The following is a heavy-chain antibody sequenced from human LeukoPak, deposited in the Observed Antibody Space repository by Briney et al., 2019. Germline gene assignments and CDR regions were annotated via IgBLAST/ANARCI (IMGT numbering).Heavy chain of an antibody. J-gene: IGHJ4*02. V-gene: IGHV3-9*01. CDR3: AKGNSAWSSGYSAYFDY. Sequence: GGSLRLSCAASGFTFDDYAMHWVRQAPGKGLEWVSGISWNSGSIGYADSVKGRFTISRDNAKNSLYLQMNSLRAEDTAVYYCAKGNSAWSSGYSAYFDYWGQGTLVTVSS. CDR2: ISWNSGSI. D-gene: IGHD3-22*01. CDR1: GFTFDDYA.